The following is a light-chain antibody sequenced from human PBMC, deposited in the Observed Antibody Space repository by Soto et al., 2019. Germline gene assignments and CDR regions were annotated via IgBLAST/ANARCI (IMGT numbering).Light chain of an antibody. V-gene: IGKV1-5*03. CDR3: QHYNSYSEA. CDR2: KAS. Sequence: DIQMTQSPSTLSGSVGDSVTITCRASQTISSWFAWYQQKPGKSPKLLIYKASTLKSGVPSRFSGSGSGTEFTLTISSLQPDDFATYYCQHYNSYSEAFGQGTKVELK. J-gene: IGKJ1*01. CDR1: QTISSW.